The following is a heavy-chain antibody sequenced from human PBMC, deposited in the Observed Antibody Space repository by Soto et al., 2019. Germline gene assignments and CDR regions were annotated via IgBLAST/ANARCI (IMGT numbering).Heavy chain of an antibody. CDR3: ARDLSSCSSARCYSYYYGMDV. D-gene: IGHD2-2*01. Sequence: PGGSLRLSCSASGFNFSRYWTHWVRQVPGRGLVWVSHINSDGSRTTYADSVKGRFTISRDNAKNTLYLQMNSLRAEDTAVYYCARDLSSCSSARCYSYYYGMDVWGQGTTVTAP. CDR2: INSDGSRT. J-gene: IGHJ6*02. V-gene: IGHV3-74*01. CDR1: GFNFSRYW.